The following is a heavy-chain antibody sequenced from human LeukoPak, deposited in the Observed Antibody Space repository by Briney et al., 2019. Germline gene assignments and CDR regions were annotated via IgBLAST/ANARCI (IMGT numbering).Heavy chain of an antibody. V-gene: IGHV1-18*01. Sequence: ASVKVSCKASGYTFTRYAITWVRQAPGQGPEWMGRISVHNGNTNCAQKFQGRVTMTTDTSTSTAYMELRSLRSDDTAVYYCARDPQKQWLAPGDYWGQGTLVTVSS. CDR2: ISVHNGNT. D-gene: IGHD6-19*01. J-gene: IGHJ4*02. CDR3: ARDPQKQWLAPGDY. CDR1: GYTFTRYA.